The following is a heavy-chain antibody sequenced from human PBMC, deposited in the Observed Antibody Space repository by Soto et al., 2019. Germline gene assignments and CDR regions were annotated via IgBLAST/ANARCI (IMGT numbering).Heavy chain of an antibody. D-gene: IGHD1-26*01. CDR2: IYYSGST. CDR1: GGSISSYY. V-gene: IGHV4-59*01. Sequence: PSETLSLTCTVSGGSISSYYWSWIRQPPGKGLEWIGYIYYSGSTNYNPSLKSRVTTSVDTSKNQFSLKLSSVTAADTAVYYCARVCGATNDYWGQGTLVTVSS. CDR3: ARVCGATNDY. J-gene: IGHJ4*02.